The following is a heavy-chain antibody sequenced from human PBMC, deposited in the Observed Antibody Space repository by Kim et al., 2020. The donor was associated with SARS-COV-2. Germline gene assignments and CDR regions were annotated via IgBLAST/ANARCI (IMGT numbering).Heavy chain of an antibody. V-gene: IGHV4-59*01. CDR3: ARAVPAAMVGYYYYYYGMDV. CDR1: GGSISSYY. CDR2: IYYSGST. Sequence: SETLSLTCTVSGGSISSYYWSWIRQPPGKGLEWIGYIYYSGSTNYNPSLKSRVTISVDTSKNQFSLKLSSVTAADTAVYYCARAVPAAMVGYYYYYYGMDVWGQGTTVTVSS. D-gene: IGHD2-2*01. J-gene: IGHJ6*02.